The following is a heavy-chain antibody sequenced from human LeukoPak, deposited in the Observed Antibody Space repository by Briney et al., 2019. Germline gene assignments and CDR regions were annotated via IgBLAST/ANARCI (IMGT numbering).Heavy chain of an antibody. J-gene: IGHJ5*02. V-gene: IGHV4-61*02. CDR1: SGSISSGSYY. Sequence: SETLSLTCTVSSGSISSGSYYWSWIRQPAGKGLEWIGRIYTSGNTNYNPSLNSRVTISVDTPKNQCSLKLTSVTAADTAVYYCARHYGSGMDYFDPWGQGTLVTVSS. D-gene: IGHD3-10*01. CDR3: ARHYGSGMDYFDP. CDR2: IYTSGNT.